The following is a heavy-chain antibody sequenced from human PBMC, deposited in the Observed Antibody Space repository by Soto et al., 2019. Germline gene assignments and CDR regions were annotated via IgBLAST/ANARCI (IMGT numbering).Heavy chain of an antibody. V-gene: IGHV3-30-3*01. CDR1: GFTFSSYA. Sequence: GGSLRLSCAASGFTFSSYAMHWVRQAPGKGLEWVAVISYDGSNKYYADSVKGRFTISRDNSKNTLYLQMNSLRAEDTAVYYCARGELQRPVITMVRGVITYWGQGTLVTVSS. CDR2: ISYDGSNK. J-gene: IGHJ4*02. D-gene: IGHD3-10*01. CDR3: ARGELQRPVITMVRGVITY.